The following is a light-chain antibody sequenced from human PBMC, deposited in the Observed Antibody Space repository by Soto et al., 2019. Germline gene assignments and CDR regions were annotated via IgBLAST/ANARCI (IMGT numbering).Light chain of an antibody. J-gene: IGKJ1*01. Sequence: DIQMTQSPSTRYGSPGDRATITCRASQTISSSLAWYQHKPGKAPRLLIYAASTWRSGVAPRCSVGVSGTDVTPTNICLVQADGSTFDCHQGYRPTWTFCQGTKVDIK. CDR1: QTISSS. CDR2: AAS. V-gene: IGKV1-39*01. CDR3: HQGYRPTWT.